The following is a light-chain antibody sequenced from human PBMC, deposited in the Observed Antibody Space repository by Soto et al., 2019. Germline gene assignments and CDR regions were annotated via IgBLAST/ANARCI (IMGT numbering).Light chain of an antibody. J-gene: IGLJ1*01. Sequence: QSALTQPASVSGSPGQSITISCTGTSSDVGGYNYVSWYQQHPVKAPKLMIYDVTNRPSGVSDRFSGSKSGNTASLTISGLQAEDEADYYCSSYTSSSTPYVSGTGTKV. CDR2: DVT. CDR3: SSYTSSSTPYV. V-gene: IGLV2-14*01. CDR1: SSDVGGYNY.